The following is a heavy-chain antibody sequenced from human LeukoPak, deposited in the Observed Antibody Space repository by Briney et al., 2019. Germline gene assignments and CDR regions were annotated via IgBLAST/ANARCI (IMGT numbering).Heavy chain of an antibody. J-gene: IGHJ6*04. CDR1: GYTFTRYS. CDR3: ARHSHMDV. V-gene: IGHV1-46*01. CDR2: INPSGGST. Sequence: ASVKVSCKPSGYTFTRYSVHWVRQAPGQGLEGMGIINPSGGSTSYAQKFQGRVTMTKDTSTSTVYMELSSLRSDDTAVYYCARHSHMDVWGKGTTVTVSS. D-gene: IGHD2-21*01.